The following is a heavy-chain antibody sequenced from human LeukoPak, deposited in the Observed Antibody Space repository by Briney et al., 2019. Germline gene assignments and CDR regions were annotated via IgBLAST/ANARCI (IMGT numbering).Heavy chain of an antibody. CDR1: GYTFTGQY. CDR2: INPKTGDT. V-gene: IGHV1-2*02. Sequence: ASVKVSCKASGYTFTGQYLYWARQTPGQGLEWMGWINPKTGDTDSAQNFQGRVTMTRDTSISTVYMELSRLTSDDTAVYYCARGYNGMDVWGQGTTVTVSS. CDR3: ARGYNGMDV. J-gene: IGHJ6*02.